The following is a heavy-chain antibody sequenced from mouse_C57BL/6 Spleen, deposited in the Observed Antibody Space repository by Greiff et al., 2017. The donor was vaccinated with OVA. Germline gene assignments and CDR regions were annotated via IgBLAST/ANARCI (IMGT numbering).Heavy chain of an antibody. D-gene: IGHD2-3*01. V-gene: IGHV1-66*01. CDR1: GYSFTSYY. CDR2: IYPGSGNT. J-gene: IGHJ3*01. CDR3: ARDDGYYLAY. Sequence: VKLQQSGPELVKPGASVKISCKASGYSFTSYYIHWVKQRPGQGLEWIGWIYPGSGNTKYNEKFKGKATLTADTSSSTAYMQLSSLTSEDSAVYYCARDDGYYLAYWGQGTLVTVSA.